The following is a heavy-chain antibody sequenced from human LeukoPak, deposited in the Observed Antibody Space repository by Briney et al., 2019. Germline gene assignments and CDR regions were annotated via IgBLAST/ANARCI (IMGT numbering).Heavy chain of an antibody. CDR3: ASCESSSSRGYLDL. V-gene: IGHV4-31*03. D-gene: IGHD6-6*01. CDR1: GGSISSGAYY. Sequence: SETLSLTCTVSGGSISSGAYYWTWIRQHPGEGLEWIGYTYYSGSTYYNPSLKSRVTISVDTSKNQFSLRLSSVTAADTAVYYCASCESSSSRGYLDLWGRGTLVTVSS. CDR2: TYYSGST. J-gene: IGHJ2*01.